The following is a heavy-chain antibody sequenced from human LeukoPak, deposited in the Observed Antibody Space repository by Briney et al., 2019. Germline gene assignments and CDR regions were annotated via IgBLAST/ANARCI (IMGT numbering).Heavy chain of an antibody. CDR1: GYTFTGYY. J-gene: IGHJ5*02. CDR2: LNPGSGVT. CDR3: ARDRLLLGSNWFDP. D-gene: IGHD1-26*01. Sequence: ASVKVSCKASGYTFTGYYIHWVRQAPGQGLERMGWLNPGSGVTNYAQKFQGRVTMTRDTSITTAYMELSRLTSDDTAVYYCARDRLLLGSNWFDPWGQGTLVTVSS. V-gene: IGHV1-2*02.